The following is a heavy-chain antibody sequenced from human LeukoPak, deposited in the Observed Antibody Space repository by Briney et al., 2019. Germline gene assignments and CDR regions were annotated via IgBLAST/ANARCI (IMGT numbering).Heavy chain of an antibody. CDR3: ASMGGPKDGAFDI. D-gene: IGHD2-15*01. Sequence: SETLSLTCAVSGASITSYYWTWIRQPPGKGLEWIGYIYHTGNIKYNPSLNSRVTISIDTSKNQFSLKLSSVTAADTAVYYCASMGGPKDGAFDIWGQGTMVTVSS. V-gene: IGHV4-59*12. CDR1: GASITSYY. J-gene: IGHJ3*02. CDR2: IYHTGNI.